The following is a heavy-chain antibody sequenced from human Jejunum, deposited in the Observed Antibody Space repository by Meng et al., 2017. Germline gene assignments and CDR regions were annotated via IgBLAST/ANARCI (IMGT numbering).Heavy chain of an antibody. D-gene: IGHD3-10*01. Sequence: SETLSLTCAVSGGSITSTKWWSWARQTPGKGLEWIGEVFHSGTPNYNPSLMSRLTMSVDKSKNQFSLNLTSVTAADTAVYYCASRPVGFRTYYFDCWGQGTLVTVSS. V-gene: IGHV4-4*02. J-gene: IGHJ4*02. CDR2: VFHSGTP. CDR3: ASRPVGFRTYYFDC. CDR1: GGSITSTKW.